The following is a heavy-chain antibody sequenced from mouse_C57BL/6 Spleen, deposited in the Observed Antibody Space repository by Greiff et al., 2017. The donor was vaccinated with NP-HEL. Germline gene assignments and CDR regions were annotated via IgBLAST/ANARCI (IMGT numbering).Heavy chain of an antibody. Sequence: VQLQQPGAELVKPGASVKMSCKASGYTFTSYWITWVKQRPGQGLEWIGDIYPGSGSTNYNEKFKSKATLTVDTSSSTAYMQLSSLTSEDSAVYYCARNDGYSYYFDYWGQVTTLTVSS. V-gene: IGHV1-55*01. CDR2: IYPGSGST. CDR1: GYTFTSYW. CDR3: ARNDGYSYYFDY. J-gene: IGHJ2*01. D-gene: IGHD2-3*01.